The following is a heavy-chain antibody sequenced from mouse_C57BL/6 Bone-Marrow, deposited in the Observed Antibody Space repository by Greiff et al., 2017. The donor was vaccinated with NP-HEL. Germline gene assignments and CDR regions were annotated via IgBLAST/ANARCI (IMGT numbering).Heavy chain of an antibody. V-gene: IGHV1-26*01. D-gene: IGHD1-1*01. CDR2: INPNNGGT. Sequence: EVQLQQSGPELVKPGASVKISCKASGYTFTDYYMNWVKQSHGKSLEWIGDINPNNGGTSYNQKFKGKATLTVDKSSSTAYMELRSLTSEDSAVYYCARKDDYYGSTCFDYWGQGTTLTVSS. J-gene: IGHJ2*01. CDR3: ARKDDYYGSTCFDY. CDR1: GYTFTDYY.